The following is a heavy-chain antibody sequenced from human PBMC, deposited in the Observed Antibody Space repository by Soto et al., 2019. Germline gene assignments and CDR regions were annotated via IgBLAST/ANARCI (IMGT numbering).Heavy chain of an antibody. CDR2: INPGDFDT. V-gene: IGHV5-51*01. J-gene: IGHJ6*02. CDR3: ARHEQFYYSYYGMDV. CDR1: GYSFTTYW. Sequence: LKISCKASGYSFTTYWIAWVRQMPGKGLELMGIINPGDFDTRYSPSFQGQVTISADRSISTAYLQWSSLKASDTAMYYCARHEQFYYSYYGMDVWGQGTTVTVSS.